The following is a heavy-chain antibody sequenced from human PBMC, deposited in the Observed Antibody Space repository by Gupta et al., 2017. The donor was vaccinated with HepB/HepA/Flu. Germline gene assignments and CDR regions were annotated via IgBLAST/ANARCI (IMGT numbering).Heavy chain of an antibody. CDR2: ISDSGDTI. J-gene: IGHJ4*01. D-gene: IGHD2-15*01. CDR3: PCLKVTENTPKDY. CDR1: GFTFYDSY. Sequence: QVQLVESGGGLVKPGGSLRLSCTASGFTFYDSYMSWIRQAPGKGLEWISYISDSGDTIRYADSVKGRFTISRDNAKNSLYLQMNSLREDETAIYYCPCLKVTENTPKDYWGHVTLVTVSS. V-gene: IGHV3-11*01.